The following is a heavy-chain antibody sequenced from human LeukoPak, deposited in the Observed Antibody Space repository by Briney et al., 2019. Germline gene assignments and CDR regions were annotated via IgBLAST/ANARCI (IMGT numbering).Heavy chain of an antibody. CDR3: VQTTGWPGLDY. CDR2: IYKGIPL. CDR1: GARINRFF. Sequence: PSETLSLTCTASGARINRFFWTWVRQPPGKGLEWIGNIYKGIPLNLNPSLRSRVSISVDTSKSQFSLHVASVTAADTAIYYCVQTTGWPGLDYWGPGILVTVSS. V-gene: IGHV4-4*09. D-gene: IGHD6-19*01. J-gene: IGHJ4*02.